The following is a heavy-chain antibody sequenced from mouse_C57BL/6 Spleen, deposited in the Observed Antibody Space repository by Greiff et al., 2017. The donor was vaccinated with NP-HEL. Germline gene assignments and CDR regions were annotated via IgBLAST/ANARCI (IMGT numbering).Heavy chain of an antibody. CDR3: SRNYDGYYYWYFDV. CDR1: GYSFTDYN. J-gene: IGHJ1*03. CDR2: INPNYGTT. V-gene: IGHV1-39*01. D-gene: IGHD2-3*01. Sequence: EVQLQESGPELVKPGASVKISCKASGYSFTDYNMNWVKQSNGKSLEWIGVINPNYGTTSYNQKFKGKATLTVDQSSSTAYIQLNSLTSEDSAVYSCSRNYDGYYYWYFDVWGTGTTVTVSS.